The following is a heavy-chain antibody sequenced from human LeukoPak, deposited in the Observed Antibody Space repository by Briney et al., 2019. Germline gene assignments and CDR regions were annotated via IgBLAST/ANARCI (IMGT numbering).Heavy chain of an antibody. CDR3: ARYRYCSSTSCYSLFDY. CDR1: GYTFTSYA. D-gene: IGHD2-2*01. J-gene: IGHJ4*02. Sequence: ASVKVSCKASGYTFTSYAITWVRQAPGQGLEWMGRIIPILGIANYAQKFQGRVTITADKSTSTAYMELSSLRSEDTAVYYCARYRYCSSTSCYSLFDYWGQGTLVTVSS. CDR2: IIPILGIA. V-gene: IGHV1-69*04.